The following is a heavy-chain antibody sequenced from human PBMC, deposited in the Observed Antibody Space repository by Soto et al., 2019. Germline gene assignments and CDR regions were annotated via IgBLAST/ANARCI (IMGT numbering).Heavy chain of an antibody. CDR2: SSGSGSGGST. J-gene: IGHJ4*02. V-gene: IGHV3-23*01. Sequence: LRLSCAASGFTFTNYAMTWVRQAPGKGLEWVSISSGSGSGGSTNYADSVKGRFTISRDNSKNTLYLQVNSLRVEDTAVYYCAKDRDDYRNYVFDYWGQGTLVTVSS. CDR3: AKDRDDYRNYVFDY. CDR1: GFTFTNYA. D-gene: IGHD4-4*01.